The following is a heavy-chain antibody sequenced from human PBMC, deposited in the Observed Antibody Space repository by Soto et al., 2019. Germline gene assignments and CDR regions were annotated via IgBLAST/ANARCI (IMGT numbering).Heavy chain of an antibody. CDR3: ARDKDRLQLGGNYYYMLDV. J-gene: IGHJ6*02. Sequence: ASVKVSCKASGYTFTSYAMHWVRQAPGQRLEWMGWINAGNGNTKYSQKFQGRVTITADESTSTVYMELSGLRSDDTAVYYCARDKDRLQLGGNYYYMLDVWGQGTTVTVSS. D-gene: IGHD1-26*01. CDR1: GYTFTSYA. CDR2: INAGNGNT. V-gene: IGHV1-3*01.